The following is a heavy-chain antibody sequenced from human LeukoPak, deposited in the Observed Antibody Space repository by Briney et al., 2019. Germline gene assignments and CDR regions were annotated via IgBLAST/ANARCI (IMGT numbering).Heavy chain of an antibody. V-gene: IGHV4-39*01. CDR2: IYYSGST. Sequence: ASETLSLTCAVYGGSFSDYYWGWIRQPPGKGLEWIGSIYYSGSTYYNPSLKSRVTISVDTSKNQFSLKLSSVTAADTAVYYCARQGIVVVTAIAFRGWFDPWGQGTLVTVSS. CDR1: GGSFSDYY. CDR3: ARQGIVVVTAIAFRGWFDP. J-gene: IGHJ5*02. D-gene: IGHD2-21*02.